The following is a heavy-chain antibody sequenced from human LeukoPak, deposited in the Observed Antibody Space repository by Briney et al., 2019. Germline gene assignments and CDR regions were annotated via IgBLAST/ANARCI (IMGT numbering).Heavy chain of an antibody. Sequence: SETLSLTCTVSGGSISSYYWSWIRQPPGKGLEWIGRIYTSGSTNYNPSLKSRVTMSVDTSKNQFSLKLSSVTAADTAVYYCARHLEPHYYGSGKHLGDGFDPWGQGTLVTVSS. J-gene: IGHJ5*02. CDR1: GGSISSYY. V-gene: IGHV4-4*07. CDR3: ARHLEPHYYGSGKHLGDGFDP. CDR2: IYTSGST. D-gene: IGHD3-10*01.